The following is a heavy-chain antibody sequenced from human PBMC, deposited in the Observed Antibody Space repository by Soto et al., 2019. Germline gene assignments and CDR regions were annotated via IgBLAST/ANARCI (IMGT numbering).Heavy chain of an antibody. CDR1: GGSISSYY. Sequence: SETLSLTYTVSGGSISSYYWSWIPQPPGKGLEWIGYIYYSGSTNYNPSLKSRVTISVDTSKNQFSLKLSSVTAADTAVYYCATTDPGYSGYDFDDYYFDYWGQGTLVTVSS. CDR3: ATTDPGYSGYDFDDYYFDY. J-gene: IGHJ4*02. CDR2: IYYSGST. D-gene: IGHD5-12*01. V-gene: IGHV4-59*01.